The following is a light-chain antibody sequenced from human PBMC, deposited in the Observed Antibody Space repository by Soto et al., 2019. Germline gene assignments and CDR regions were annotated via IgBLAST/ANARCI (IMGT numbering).Light chain of an antibody. CDR3: QQYGRSVWT. CDR1: QSVSSNY. V-gene: IGKV3-20*01. CDR2: GAF. Sequence: EIVLTQSPGTLSLSPGERATLSCRASQSVSSNYLAWYQQIPGQAPRLLIHGAFIRATGIPDRFSGRGSGTDFTLTISRLEPEDFAVYYCQQYGRSVWTFGQGTKVEIK. J-gene: IGKJ1*01.